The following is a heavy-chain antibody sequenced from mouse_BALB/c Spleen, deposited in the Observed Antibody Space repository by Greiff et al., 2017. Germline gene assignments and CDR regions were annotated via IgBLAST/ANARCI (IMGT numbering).Heavy chain of an antibody. CDR3: AREVSGSSYGAMDY. J-gene: IGHJ4*01. Sequence: EVQGVESGGGLVKPGGSLKLSCAASGFTFSSYAMSWVRQTPEKRLEWVASISSGGSTYYPDSVKGRFTISRDNARNILYLQMSSLRSEDTAMYYCAREVSGSSYGAMDYWGQGTSVTVSS. CDR1: GFTFSSYA. CDR2: ISSGGST. D-gene: IGHD1-1*01. V-gene: IGHV5-6-5*01.